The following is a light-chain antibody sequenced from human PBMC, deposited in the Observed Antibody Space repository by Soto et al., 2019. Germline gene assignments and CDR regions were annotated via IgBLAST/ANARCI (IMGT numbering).Light chain of an antibody. CDR3: QQYGSSPHIT. CDR1: QSVSSSY. Sequence: EIVLTQSPGTLSLSPGERATLSCRASQSVSSSYLAWYQQKPGQAPRLLIYGASSRATGIPDRFSGSGSGTDFTLTISRLETEDFAVYYCQQYGSSPHITFGPGTKVDIK. CDR2: GAS. V-gene: IGKV3-20*01. J-gene: IGKJ3*01.